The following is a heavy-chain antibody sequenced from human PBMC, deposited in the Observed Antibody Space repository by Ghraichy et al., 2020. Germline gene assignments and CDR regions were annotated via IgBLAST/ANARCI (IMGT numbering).Heavy chain of an antibody. J-gene: IGHJ4*02. CDR3: ARGGYDFDY. Sequence: SETLSLTCAVYGGSFSGYYWSWIRQPPGKGLEWIGEINHSGSTNYNPSLKSRVTISVDTSKNQFSLKLSSVTAVDTAVYYCARGGYDFDYWGQGTLVTVSS. CDR1: GGSFSGYY. CDR2: INHSGST. V-gene: IGHV4-34*01. D-gene: IGHD1-1*01.